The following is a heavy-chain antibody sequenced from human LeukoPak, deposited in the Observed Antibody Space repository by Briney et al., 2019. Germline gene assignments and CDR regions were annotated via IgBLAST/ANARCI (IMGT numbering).Heavy chain of an antibody. D-gene: IGHD3-22*01. Sequence: SETLSLTCAVSGGSISSGGYSWSWIRQPPGKGLEWIGYIYHSGSTYHNPSLKSRVTISVDRSKNQFSLKLSSVTAADTAVYYCARAGGYDSSFRSFDIWGQGTMVTVSS. CDR2: IYHSGST. CDR1: GGSISSGGYS. CDR3: ARAGGYDSSFRSFDI. V-gene: IGHV4-30-2*01. J-gene: IGHJ3*02.